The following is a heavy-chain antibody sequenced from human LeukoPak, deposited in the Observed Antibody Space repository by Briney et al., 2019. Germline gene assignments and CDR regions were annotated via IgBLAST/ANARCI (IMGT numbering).Heavy chain of an antibody. J-gene: IGHJ6*03. CDR3: ASAGVVTPRVYYYMDV. Sequence: GGSLRLSCAASGFTFSSYWMHWVRQAPGKGLVWVSRINSDGSSTSYADSVKGRFTISRDNAKNTLYLQMNSLRAEDTAVYYCASAGVVTPRVYYYMDVWGKGTTDTVSS. CDR2: INSDGSST. V-gene: IGHV3-74*01. CDR1: GFTFSSYW. D-gene: IGHD4-23*01.